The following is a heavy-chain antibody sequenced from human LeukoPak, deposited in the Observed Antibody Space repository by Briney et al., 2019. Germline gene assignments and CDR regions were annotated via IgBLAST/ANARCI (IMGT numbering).Heavy chain of an antibody. CDR2: INAGNGNT. CDR3: ARVDSSSWYNWYFDL. Sequence: GASVKVSCKVSGYTFASYAMHWVRQAPGQRLEWMGWINAGNGNTKYSQKFQGRVTITRDTSASTAYMELSSLRSEDTAVYYCARVDSSSWYNWYFDLWGRGTLVTVSS. D-gene: IGHD6-13*01. J-gene: IGHJ2*01. CDR1: GYTFASYA. V-gene: IGHV1-3*01.